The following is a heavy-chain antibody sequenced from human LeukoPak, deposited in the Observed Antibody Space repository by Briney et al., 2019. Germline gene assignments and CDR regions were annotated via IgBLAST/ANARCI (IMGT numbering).Heavy chain of an antibody. CDR1: GGSISSSGYY. CDR3: ARGESSGWPDFDY. D-gene: IGHD6-19*01. Sequence: TSETLSLTCTVSGGSISSSGYYWGWIRQPPGKGLEWIGSIYYSGSTYYNPSLKSRVTISVDTSKNQFSLKLSSVTAADTAVYYCARGESSGWPDFDYWGQGTLVTVSS. J-gene: IGHJ4*02. CDR2: IYYSGST. V-gene: IGHV4-39*07.